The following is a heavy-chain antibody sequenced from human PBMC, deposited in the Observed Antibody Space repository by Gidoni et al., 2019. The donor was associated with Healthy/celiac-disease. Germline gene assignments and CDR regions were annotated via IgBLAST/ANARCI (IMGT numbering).Heavy chain of an antibody. CDR1: GFTFSSYG. CDR2: ISYDGSNK. D-gene: IGHD3-3*01. V-gene: IGHV3-30*18. CDR3: AKTRSDYDFWSGRKGWFDP. J-gene: IGHJ5*02. Sequence: QVQLVESGGGVVQPGRSLRLSCAASGFTFSSYGMHGVRPAPGKGLEWVAVISYDGSNKYYADSVKGRFTISRDNSKNTLYLQMNSLRAEDTAVYYCAKTRSDYDFWSGRKGWFDPWGQGTLVTVSS.